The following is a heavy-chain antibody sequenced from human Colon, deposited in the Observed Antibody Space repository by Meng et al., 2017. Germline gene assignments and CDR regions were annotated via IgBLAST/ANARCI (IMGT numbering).Heavy chain of an antibody. D-gene: IGHD2-15*01. J-gene: IGHJ4*02. CDR1: GGSMSGYY. Sequence: VPLQQPGPGLVQPSETLSLTCTVSGGSMSGYYWNWIRQPAGKGLEWIGHIYSSGRTNYNPSLKSRVTISVDSSKNQFSQNLTSVTAADTAVYYCAREGYCSGGSCYSDWGQGTLVTVSS. CDR3: AREGYCSGGSCYSD. V-gene: IGHV4-4*07. CDR2: IYSSGRT.